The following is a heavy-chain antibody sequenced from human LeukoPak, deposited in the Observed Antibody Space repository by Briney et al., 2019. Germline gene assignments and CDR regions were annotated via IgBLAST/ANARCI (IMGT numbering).Heavy chain of an antibody. Sequence: PSETLSLTCTVSGGSISSYYWSWIRQPPGKGLEWIGYIYYSGSTNYNPSLKSRVTISVDTSKNQFSLKLSSVTAADTAAYYCARDLVVRGQGFGPWGQGTLVTVSS. CDR2: IYYSGST. CDR3: ARDLVVRGQGFGP. CDR1: GGSISSYY. V-gene: IGHV4-59*01. D-gene: IGHD3-10*01. J-gene: IGHJ5*02.